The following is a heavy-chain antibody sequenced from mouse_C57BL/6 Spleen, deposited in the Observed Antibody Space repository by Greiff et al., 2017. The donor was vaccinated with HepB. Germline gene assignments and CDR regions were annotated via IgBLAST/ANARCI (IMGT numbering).Heavy chain of an antibody. D-gene: IGHD2-4*01. CDR3: ARPLYYDYDGGYYFDY. V-gene: IGHV1-12*01. J-gene: IGHJ2*01. Sequence: LQQSGAELVRPGASVKMSCKASGYKFNSYNMHWVKQTPRQGLEWIGAIDPGNGDTSYNQKFKGKATLTVDKSSSTAYMQLSSLTSEDSAVYYCARPLYYDYDGGYYFDYWGQGTTLTVSS. CDR1: GYKFNSYN. CDR2: IDPGNGDT.